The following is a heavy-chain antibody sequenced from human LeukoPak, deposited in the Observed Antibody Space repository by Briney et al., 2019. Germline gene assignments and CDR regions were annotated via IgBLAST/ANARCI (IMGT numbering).Heavy chain of an antibody. CDR2: IYYSGST. CDR1: GGSISNSSYY. CDR3: ARVVQSTDSSGFYLPEYFQH. D-gene: IGHD3-22*01. V-gene: IGHV4-39*07. Sequence: SETLSLTCTVSGGSISNSSYYWGWIRQPPGKGLEWIGSIYYSGSTYYNPSLKSRVTISVDTSKNQFSLKLRSVTAADTAVYYCARVVQSTDSSGFYLPEYFQHWGQGTLVTVSS. J-gene: IGHJ1*01.